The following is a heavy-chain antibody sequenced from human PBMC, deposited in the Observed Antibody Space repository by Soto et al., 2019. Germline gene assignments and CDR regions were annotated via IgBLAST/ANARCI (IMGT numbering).Heavy chain of an antibody. Sequence: XVSLRLSCAACGFIFSSFGMHWVRQAPGKGLEWVAHIWYDGSNTYYADSVKGRFTISRDNSRNTLYLQMNSLRAEDTAVYHCVRDLLGSGGHFDYWGQGTPVTVSS. CDR2: IWYDGSNT. V-gene: IGHV3-33*01. CDR1: GFIFSSFG. CDR3: VRDLLGSGGHFDY. D-gene: IGHD7-27*01. J-gene: IGHJ4*02.